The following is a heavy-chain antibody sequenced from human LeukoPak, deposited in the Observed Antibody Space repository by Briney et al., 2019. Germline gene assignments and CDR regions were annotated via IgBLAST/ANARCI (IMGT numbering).Heavy chain of an antibody. D-gene: IGHD2-8*01. Sequence: GASVKVSCKASGYTLSDYYFHWVRQAPGQGLEWMGMINPNTGATKTAQKFQGRVTMTGDTSINTASMELTSLTSGDAAVYYCARVPIEWSNLYFDYWGQGTHVTVSS. CDR3: ARVPIEWSNLYFDY. J-gene: IGHJ4*02. CDR1: GYTLSDYY. CDR2: INPNTGAT. V-gene: IGHV1-2*02.